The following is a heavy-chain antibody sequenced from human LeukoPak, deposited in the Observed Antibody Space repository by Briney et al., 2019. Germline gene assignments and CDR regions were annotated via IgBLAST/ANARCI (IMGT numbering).Heavy chain of an antibody. CDR1: GGSISSYY. CDR2: IYYSGST. Sequence: PSETLSLTCTVSGGSISSYYWSWIRQPPGKGLEWIGYIYYSGSTNYNPSLKSRVTISVDTSKNQFSLKLSSVTAADTAVYYCARGTVAVAFDYWGQGTLVTVSS. D-gene: IGHD6-19*01. J-gene: IGHJ4*02. CDR3: ARGTVAVAFDY. V-gene: IGHV4-59*01.